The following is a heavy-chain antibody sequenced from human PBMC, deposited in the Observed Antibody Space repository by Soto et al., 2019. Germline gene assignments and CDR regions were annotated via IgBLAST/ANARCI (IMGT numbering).Heavy chain of an antibody. Sequence: GASVKVSCKASGYTFTSYGISWVRQAPGQGLEWMGWISAYNGNTNYAQKLQGRVTMTTDTSTSTAYMELRSLRSDDTAVYYCARDLGYYGSGSYSVAWFDPWGQGTLVTVSS. CDR2: ISAYNGNT. V-gene: IGHV1-18*01. CDR1: GYTFTSYG. CDR3: ARDLGYYGSGSYSVAWFDP. J-gene: IGHJ5*02. D-gene: IGHD3-10*01.